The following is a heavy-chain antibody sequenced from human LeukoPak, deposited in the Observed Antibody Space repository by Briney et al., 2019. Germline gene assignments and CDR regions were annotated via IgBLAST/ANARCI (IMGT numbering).Heavy chain of an antibody. J-gene: IGHJ5*02. V-gene: IGHV4-4*07. CDR3: ANLQGDFWSGWWFDP. Sequence: PSETLSLTCTVSGGSISSYYWSWIRQPAGKGLEWIGRIYTSGSTNYNPSLKSRVTTSVDTSKNQFSLKLSSVTAADTAVYYCANLQGDFWSGWWFDPWGQGTLVTVSS. CDR2: IYTSGST. D-gene: IGHD3-3*01. CDR1: GGSISSYY.